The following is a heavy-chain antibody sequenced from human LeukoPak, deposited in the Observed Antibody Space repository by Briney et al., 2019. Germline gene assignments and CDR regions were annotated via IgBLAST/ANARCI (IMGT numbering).Heavy chain of an antibody. CDR3: ARGALVATTLFDY. CDR2: IIPILGIA. J-gene: IGHJ4*02. CDR1: GGTLSSYA. V-gene: IGHV1-69*04. D-gene: IGHD5-24*01. Sequence: SVKVSCKPSGGTLSSYATSWVRATPRQGREWMGRIIPILGIANYAQKFQGRVTITADKSTSTAYMELSSLRSEDTAVYYCARGALVATTLFDYWGQGTLVTVSS.